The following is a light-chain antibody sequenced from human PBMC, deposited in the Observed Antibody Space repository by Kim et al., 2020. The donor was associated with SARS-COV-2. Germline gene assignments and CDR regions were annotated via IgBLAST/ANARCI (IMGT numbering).Light chain of an antibody. CDR3: AAWDDSLSGVL. V-gene: IGLV1-44*01. J-gene: IGLJ2*01. Sequence: GQRVTISCSGRSSNIVSYPVNWYQHLPGTAPKLLIYSNNQRPSGVPDRISGSKSGASASLAISGLQSEDEADYYCAAWDDSLSGVLFGGGTQLTVL. CDR1: SSNIVSYP. CDR2: SNN.